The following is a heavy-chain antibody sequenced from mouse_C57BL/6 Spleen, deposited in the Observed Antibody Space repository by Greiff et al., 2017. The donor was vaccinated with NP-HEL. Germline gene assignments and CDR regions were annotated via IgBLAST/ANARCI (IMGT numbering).Heavy chain of an antibody. CDR2: IYPGDGDT. V-gene: IGHV1-82*01. D-gene: IGHD1-2*01. CDR1: GYAFSSSW. J-gene: IGHJ2*01. Sequence: VQLKQSGPELVKPGASVKISCKASGYAFSSSWMNWVKQRPGKGLEWIGRIYPGDGDTNYNGKFKGKATLTADKSSSTAYMQLSSLTSEDSAVYFCARLLRPFHYFDYWGQGTTLTVSS. CDR3: ARLLRPFHYFDY.